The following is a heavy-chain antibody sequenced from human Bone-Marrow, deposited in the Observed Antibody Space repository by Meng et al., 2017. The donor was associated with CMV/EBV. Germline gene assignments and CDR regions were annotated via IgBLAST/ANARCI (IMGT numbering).Heavy chain of an antibody. CDR1: GFTFTGYF. D-gene: IGHD1-1*01. V-gene: IGHV3-11*04. CDR3: VRDGGWKFDY. CDR2: VTNTDDT. J-gene: IGHJ4*02. Sequence: RLSCVPFGFTFTGYFMIWIRLAPGKGLEWISCVTNTDDTYYADSVKGRFTISRDNSKNSLYLQMNSLRAEDTAVYYCVRDGGWKFDYWGQGTLVTVSS.